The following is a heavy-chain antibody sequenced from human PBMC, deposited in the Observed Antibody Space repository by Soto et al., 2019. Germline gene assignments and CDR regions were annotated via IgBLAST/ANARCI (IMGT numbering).Heavy chain of an antibody. D-gene: IGHD3-3*01. CDR3: ARGRWTFWIGYYAIPDAFDI. CDR2: IYTSGST. Sequence: SETLSLTCTVSGGSISSYYWSWIRQPAGKGLEWIGRIYTSGSTNYNPSLKSRVTMSVDTSKNQFSLKLSSVTAADTAVYYCARGRWTFWIGYYAIPDAFDIWGQGTMVTVSS. V-gene: IGHV4-4*07. J-gene: IGHJ3*02. CDR1: GGSISSYY.